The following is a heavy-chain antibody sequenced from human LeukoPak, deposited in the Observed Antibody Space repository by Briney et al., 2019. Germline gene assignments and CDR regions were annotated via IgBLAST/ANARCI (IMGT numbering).Heavy chain of an antibody. Sequence: SQTLSLTCTVSGGSISSGDYYWSWIRQPPGKGLEWIGYIYYSVSTYYNPSLKSRVTISVDTSKNQFSLKLSSVTAADTAVYYCARALFVVVPAAMPESQRWFDPWGQGTLVTVSS. CDR3: ARALFVVVPAAMPESQRWFDP. V-gene: IGHV4-30-4*01. J-gene: IGHJ5*02. D-gene: IGHD2-2*01. CDR1: GGSISSGDYY. CDR2: IYYSVST.